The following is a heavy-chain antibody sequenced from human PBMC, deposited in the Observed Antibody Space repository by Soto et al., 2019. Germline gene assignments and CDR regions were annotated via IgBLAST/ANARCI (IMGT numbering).Heavy chain of an antibody. CDR1: GYSFTSYW. V-gene: IGHV5-51*01. CDR3: ARGIVVVTATSIGYYGMDV. J-gene: IGHJ6*02. CDR2: IYPGDSDT. Sequence: PGESLKISCKGSGYSFTSYWIGWVRQMPGKGLEWMGIIYPGDSDTRYSPSFQGQVTISADKSISTAYLQWSSLKASDTAMYYCARGIVVVTATSIGYYGMDVWGQGTTATVSS. D-gene: IGHD2-21*02.